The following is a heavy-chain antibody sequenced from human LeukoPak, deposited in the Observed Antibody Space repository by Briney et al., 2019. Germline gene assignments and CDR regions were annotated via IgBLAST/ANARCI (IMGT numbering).Heavy chain of an antibody. CDR1: GFTFSSYG. V-gene: IGHV3-30*03. Sequence: GGSLRLSCAISGFTFSSYGMHWVRQAPGKGLEWVAVISNDGSNKYYADSVKGRFTISRDNSKNTLYLQMNSLRAEDTAVYYCARGYISSWCPPCFDYWGQGTLVTVSS. CDR2: ISNDGSNK. CDR3: ARGYISSWCPPCFDY. D-gene: IGHD6-13*01. J-gene: IGHJ4*02.